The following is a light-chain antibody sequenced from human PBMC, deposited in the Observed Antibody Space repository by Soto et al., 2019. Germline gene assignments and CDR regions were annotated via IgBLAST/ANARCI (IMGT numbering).Light chain of an antibody. V-gene: IGKV4-1*01. Sequence: DIVMTQSPDSLAVSLGERATINCKSSQTVLYSSNNKNYLAWYLQKPGQPPKLLLYWASTRESGVPDRFSGSGAVTDFTLTISSLQAEDVAVYYCQQYYSTPHTFGQGTKLEIK. CDR1: QTVLYSSNNKNY. J-gene: IGKJ2*01. CDR3: QQYYSTPHT. CDR2: WAS.